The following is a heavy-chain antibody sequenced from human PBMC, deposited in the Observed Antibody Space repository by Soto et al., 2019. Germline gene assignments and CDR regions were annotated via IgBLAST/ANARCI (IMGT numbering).Heavy chain of an antibody. J-gene: IGHJ6*02. D-gene: IGHD3-10*01. Sequence: EVQLVESGGGLIQRGGSLRLSCAASGFTLSTYSLNWVRQAPRKGLEWLSYISGSSNTIYYADSVKSRFTISRDNAKNSLYLQMNSLRDEDTAVYFCARGFDLQYGMDVWGQGTTVTVSS. CDR1: GFTLSTYS. V-gene: IGHV3-48*02. CDR3: ARGFDLQYGMDV. CDR2: ISGSSNTI.